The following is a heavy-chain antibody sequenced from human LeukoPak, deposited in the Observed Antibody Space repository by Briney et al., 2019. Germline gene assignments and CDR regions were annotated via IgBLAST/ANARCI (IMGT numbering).Heavy chain of an antibody. CDR1: GISITNYY. Sequence: SETLSLTCTVSGISITNYYWNWIRQPPGKGLEWIGYIYYTGSTNYNLSLKSRVTISVDTSKNQFSLKLSSVTAADTAVYYCAREIAAAAHGGDYWGQGTLVTVSS. CDR2: IYYTGST. D-gene: IGHD6-13*01. CDR3: AREIAAAAHGGDY. J-gene: IGHJ4*02. V-gene: IGHV4-59*01.